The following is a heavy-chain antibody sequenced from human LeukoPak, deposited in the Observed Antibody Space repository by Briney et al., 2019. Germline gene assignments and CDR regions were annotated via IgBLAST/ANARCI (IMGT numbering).Heavy chain of an antibody. CDR1: GYTLTELS. CDR3: ARDEVRYFDWLLIPYYGMDV. CDR2: FDPEDGET. V-gene: IGHV1-24*01. Sequence: ASVKVSFKVSGYTLTELSMHWVRQAPGKGLEWMGGFDPEDGETIYAQKFQGRVTMTEDTSTDTAYMELSSLRSEDTAVYYCARDEVRYFDWLLIPYYGMDVWGQGTTVTVSS. D-gene: IGHD3-9*01. J-gene: IGHJ6*02.